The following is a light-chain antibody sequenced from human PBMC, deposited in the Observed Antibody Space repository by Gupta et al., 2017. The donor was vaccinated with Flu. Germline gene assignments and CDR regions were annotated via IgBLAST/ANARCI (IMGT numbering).Light chain of an antibody. V-gene: IGKV3-15*01. CDR3: QQEHNCPRT. CDR1: QNVRSY. J-gene: IGKJ1*01. CDR2: GAS. Sequence: PVALTGTPNDRATLGWRASQNVRSYLAWYQQKRGQTPKLLVYGASTRETGVPDRFGGSGSGTDFTLTISSLQSEDFAVYYCQQEHNCPRTFGQGTKVEVK.